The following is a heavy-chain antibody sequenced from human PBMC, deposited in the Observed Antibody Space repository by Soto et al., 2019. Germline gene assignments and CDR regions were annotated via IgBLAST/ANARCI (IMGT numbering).Heavy chain of an antibody. CDR1: GFTVSGNY. CDR3: ARVRLGDLSFDY. V-gene: IGHV3-53*01. J-gene: IGHJ4*02. Sequence: GGSLRLSCAASGFTVSGNYMSWVRQAPGKGLEWVSVIYSGGSTYYADSVKGRFTISRDNSKNTLYLQMNSLRAEDTAVYYCARVRLGDLSFDYWGQGTLVTVSS. D-gene: IGHD3-16*02. CDR2: IYSGGST.